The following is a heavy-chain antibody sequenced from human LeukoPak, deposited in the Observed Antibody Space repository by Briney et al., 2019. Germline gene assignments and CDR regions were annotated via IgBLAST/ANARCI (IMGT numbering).Heavy chain of an antibody. Sequence: GSSVKVSCKASGGTFSNYAISWVRQAPGQGLEWLGRIIPILGITNYAQIFQGRVTITADKSTSTAYMELSSLRSEDTAVYYCARDPYCSSTSCKLVRDYYGMDVWGQETMVTVSS. CDR2: IIPILGIT. V-gene: IGHV1-69*04. D-gene: IGHD2-2*01. CDR3: ARDPYCSSTSCKLVRDYYGMDV. CDR1: GGTFSNYA. J-gene: IGHJ6*02.